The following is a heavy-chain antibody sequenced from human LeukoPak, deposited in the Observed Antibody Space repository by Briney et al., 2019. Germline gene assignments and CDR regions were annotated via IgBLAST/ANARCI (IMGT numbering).Heavy chain of an antibody. Sequence: GGSLRLSCAASGFTFSSYGMHWVRQAPGKGLEWVSFIRYDGSNEYYADSVRGRFTISRDNSKNTLYLQMNSLRAEDTAVYYCAREQQIWLFWGQGTLVTISS. V-gene: IGHV3-30*02. J-gene: IGHJ4*02. CDR1: GFTFSSYG. CDR3: AREQQIWLF. D-gene: IGHD5-18*01. CDR2: IRYDGSNE.